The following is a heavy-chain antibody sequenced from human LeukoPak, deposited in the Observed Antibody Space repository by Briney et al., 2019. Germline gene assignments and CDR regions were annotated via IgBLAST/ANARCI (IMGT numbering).Heavy chain of an antibody. V-gene: IGHV1-69*06. CDR1: GGTFSSYA. D-gene: IGHD5-18*01. CDR2: IIPIFGTA. Sequence: SVEGSCKASGGTFSSYAISWVRQAPGQGLEWMGGIIPIFGTANCAQKFQGRVTITADKSTSTAYMELSSLRSEDTAVYYCARSPVRGYSYQNYYGMDVWGKGTTVTVSS. CDR3: ARSPVRGYSYQNYYGMDV. J-gene: IGHJ6*04.